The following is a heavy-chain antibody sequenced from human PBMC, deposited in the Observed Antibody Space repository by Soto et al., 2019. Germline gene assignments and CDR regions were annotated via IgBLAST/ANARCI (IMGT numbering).Heavy chain of an antibody. Sequence: GGSLRLSCTASGFTFGDYAMGWVRQAPGKGLEWVGFIRSKAYGGTTEYAASVKGRFTISRDDSKSIAYLQMNSLKTEDTAVYYCTRGDYSPPYGMDVWGQGTTVTVSS. V-gene: IGHV3-49*04. CDR3: TRGDYSPPYGMDV. D-gene: IGHD4-4*01. CDR1: GFTFGDYA. J-gene: IGHJ6*02. CDR2: IRSKAYGGTT.